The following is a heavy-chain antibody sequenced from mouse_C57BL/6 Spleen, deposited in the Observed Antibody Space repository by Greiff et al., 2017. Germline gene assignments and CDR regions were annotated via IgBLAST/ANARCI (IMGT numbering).Heavy chain of an antibody. D-gene: IGHD1-1*01. V-gene: IGHV1-55*01. J-gene: IGHJ2*01. CDR3: ARGDGYDYGTYYLDY. CDR1: GYTFTSYW. CDR2: IYPGSGST. Sequence: QVQLQQPGAELVKPGASVKMSCKASGYTFTSYWITWVKQRPGQGLEWIGDIYPGSGSTNYNEKFKSKATLTVDTSSSTAYMQLSSLTSEDSAVYYCARGDGYDYGTYYLDYWGQGTTLTVSS.